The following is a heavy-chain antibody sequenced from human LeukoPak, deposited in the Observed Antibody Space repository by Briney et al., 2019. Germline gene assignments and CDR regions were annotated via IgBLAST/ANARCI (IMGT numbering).Heavy chain of an antibody. CDR3: ATGWSHHDY. V-gene: IGHV3-7*01. D-gene: IGHD3-3*01. J-gene: IGHJ4*02. CDR2: IKEDGSEK. Sequence: GGSLRLSCAASGFTVSSNYVSWVRQAPGKGLEWVANIKEDGSEKYSVDSVKGRFTISRDNTKNSLFLEVNSLRAEDTAVYYCATGWSHHDYWGQGTLVTVSS. CDR1: GFTVSSNY.